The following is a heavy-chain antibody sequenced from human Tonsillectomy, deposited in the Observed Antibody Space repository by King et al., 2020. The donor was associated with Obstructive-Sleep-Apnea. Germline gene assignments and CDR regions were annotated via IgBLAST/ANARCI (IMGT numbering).Heavy chain of an antibody. CDR2: ISWNSGDI. D-gene: IGHD3-22*01. V-gene: IGHV3-9*01. Sequence: VQLVESGGGLVHPGRSLRLSCAASGFTFDDHAMHWVRQAPGKGLEWVSGISWNSGDIGYADSVKGRFTISRDNAKNSLYLQMNSLRPEDTALYYCAKALGGYYYDNSGHDAFDIWGRGTMVTVSS. CDR1: GFTFDDHA. CDR3: AKALGGYYYDNSGHDAFDI. J-gene: IGHJ3*02.